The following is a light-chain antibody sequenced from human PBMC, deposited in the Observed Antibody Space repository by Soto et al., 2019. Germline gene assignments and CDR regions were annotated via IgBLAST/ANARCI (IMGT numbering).Light chain of an antibody. CDR2: DAS. Sequence: EIVLTQSPATLSLSPGERATLSCRASQSVSSYLAWYQQKPGQAPRLLIYDASNRATGIPARFSGSGSGTDWTLAMSSLEPEDFAVYYCQQRSNWPPVSTFGQGTRLEIK. CDR1: QSVSSY. V-gene: IGKV3-11*01. CDR3: QQRSNWPPVST. J-gene: IGKJ5*01.